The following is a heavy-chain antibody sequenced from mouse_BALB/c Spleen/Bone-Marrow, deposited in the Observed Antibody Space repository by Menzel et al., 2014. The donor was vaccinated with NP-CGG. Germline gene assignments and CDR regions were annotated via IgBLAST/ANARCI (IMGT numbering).Heavy chain of an antibody. Sequence: EVQLQESGPGLVKPSQSLSLTCTVTGYSITSDYSWNWIQQFPGSKLEWMGYISYSGSTSYNPSLKSRISITRDTSKNQFFLQLNSVTTEDTAPYYCVRGAYYGTGYLDYWGQGTTLTVSS. CDR2: ISYSGST. J-gene: IGHJ2*01. CDR3: VRGAYYGTGYLDY. V-gene: IGHV3-2*02. CDR1: GYSITSDYS. D-gene: IGHD1-1*01.